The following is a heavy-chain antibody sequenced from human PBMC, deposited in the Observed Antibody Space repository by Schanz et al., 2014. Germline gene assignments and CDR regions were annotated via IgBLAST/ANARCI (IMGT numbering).Heavy chain of an antibody. CDR2: FNDGGVNK. D-gene: IGHD6-13*01. V-gene: IGHV3-23*04. CDR3: AKSQGSSFDS. CDR1: GITFSSYS. J-gene: IGHJ4*02. Sequence: EVHLVESGGGLVQPGGSLRLSCAASGITFSSYSMNWVRQAPGKGLEWVSSFNDGGVNKYYADSVKGRFTISSDNSKSTLYLQMSSLRAEDTAVYYCAKSQGSSFDSWGQGTLVTVSS.